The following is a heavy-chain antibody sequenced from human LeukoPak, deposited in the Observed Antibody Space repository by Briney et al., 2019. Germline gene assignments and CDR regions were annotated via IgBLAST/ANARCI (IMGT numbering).Heavy chain of an antibody. CDR2: IYYSGST. CDR3: AREYSSTAGLTRLFDF. CDR1: GGSISSSSYY. D-gene: IGHD6-19*01. Sequence: KPSETLSLTCTVSGGSISSSSYYWGWIRQPPGKGLEWIGSIYYSGSTYYNPSLKSRVTISVDTSKNQFSLNLTSVTAADTAVYYCAREYSSTAGLTRLFDFWGQGNVVTVSS. J-gene: IGHJ4*02. V-gene: IGHV4-39*07.